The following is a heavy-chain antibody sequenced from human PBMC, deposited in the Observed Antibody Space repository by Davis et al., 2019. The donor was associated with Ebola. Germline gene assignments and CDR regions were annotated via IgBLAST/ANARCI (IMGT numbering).Heavy chain of an antibody. CDR3: ARVTAARAGYNAFDI. J-gene: IGHJ3*02. CDR2: INPNSGGT. D-gene: IGHD6-6*01. CDR1: GYTFTGYY. V-gene: IGHV1-2*02. Sequence: ASVKVSCKASGYTFTGYYMHWVRQAPGQGLEWMGWINPNSGGTDYAQKFQGRVTMTRDPSISTAYMELSRLRSDDTAVYYCARVTAARAGYNAFDIWGQGTMVTVSS.